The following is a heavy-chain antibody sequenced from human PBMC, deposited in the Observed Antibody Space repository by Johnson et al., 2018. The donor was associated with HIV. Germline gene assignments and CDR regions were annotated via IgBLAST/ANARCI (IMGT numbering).Heavy chain of an antibody. J-gene: IGHJ3*02. CDR2: ISYDGSNK. D-gene: IGHD6-13*01. CDR3: ARDPLGSSWFEGDAFDI. V-gene: IGHV3-30-3*01. Sequence: VQVVESGGGVVQPGRSLRLSCAASGFTFSTYSMHWVRQAPGKGLEWVAVISYDGSNKYYADSVKGRFTISRDNSKNTLYLQMNSLRVEDTAVYYCARDPLGSSWFEGDAFDIWGQGTMVTVS. CDR1: GFTFSTYS.